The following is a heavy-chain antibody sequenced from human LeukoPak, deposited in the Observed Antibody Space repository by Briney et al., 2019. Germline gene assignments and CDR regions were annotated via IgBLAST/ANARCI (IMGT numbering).Heavy chain of an antibody. V-gene: IGHV3-23*01. CDR2: ISGSGGST. J-gene: IGHJ5*02. D-gene: IGHD5-12*01. CDR3: VKEQRAYSGYAVGSWFDP. CDR1: GFTFSSYA. Sequence: PGGSLRLSCAASGFTFSSYAMSWVRQAPGKGLEWVSAISGSGGSTYYADSVKGRFTISRDNSKNTLYLQMNSLRAEDTAVYFCVKEQRAYSGYAVGSWFDPWGQGTLVSVSS.